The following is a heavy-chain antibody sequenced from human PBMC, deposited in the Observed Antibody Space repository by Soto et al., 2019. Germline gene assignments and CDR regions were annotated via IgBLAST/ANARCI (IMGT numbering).Heavy chain of an antibody. J-gene: IGHJ3*02. CDR2: IIPILGIA. Sequence: ASVKVSCKASGGTFSSYTISWVRQAPGQGLEWMGRIIPILGIANYAQKFQGRVTITADKSTSTAYMELSSLRSEDTAVYYCARGIGYRSGGSCYSEGDDAFDIWGQGTMVTVSS. CDR3: ARGIGYRSGGSCYSEGDDAFDI. V-gene: IGHV1-69*02. D-gene: IGHD2-15*01. CDR1: GGTFSSYT.